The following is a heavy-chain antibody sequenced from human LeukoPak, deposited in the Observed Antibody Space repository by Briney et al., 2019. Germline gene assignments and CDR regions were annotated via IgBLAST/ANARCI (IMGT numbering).Heavy chain of an antibody. CDR2: IYHSGST. CDR3: ARDQGHHDAFDI. CDR1: GGSISSSNW. V-gene: IGHV4-4*02. Sequence: SETLSLTCAVSGGSISSSNWWSWVRPPPGKGLEWIGEIYHSGSTNYNPSLKSRVTMSVDTSKNQFSLKLSSVTAADTAVYYCARDQGHHDAFDIWGQGTMVTVSS. J-gene: IGHJ3*02.